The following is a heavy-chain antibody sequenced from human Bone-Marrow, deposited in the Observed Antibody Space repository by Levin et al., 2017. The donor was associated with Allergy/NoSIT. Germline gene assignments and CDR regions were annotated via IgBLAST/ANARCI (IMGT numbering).Heavy chain of an antibody. CDR2: IYYSGNT. CDR1: GGSISNSY. V-gene: IGHV4-59*01. J-gene: IGHJ4*02. CDR3: TTHRRIDGSATDLLDY. Sequence: SQTLSLTCTVSGGSISNSYWSWIRQPPGKGPEWIGWIYYSGNTYYNPSLRSRVTMSVDTSKNQFSLKVTSVTAADTAVYYGTTHRRIDGSATDLLDYWGQGTLVTVSS. D-gene: IGHD3-10*01.